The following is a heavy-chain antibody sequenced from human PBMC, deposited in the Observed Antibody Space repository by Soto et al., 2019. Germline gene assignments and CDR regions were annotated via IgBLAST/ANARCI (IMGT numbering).Heavy chain of an antibody. CDR2: ISVYNGNT. D-gene: IGHD3-3*01. CDR3: ARDRYDFWSGYSIDS. V-gene: IGHV1-18*01. J-gene: IGHJ4*02. Sequence: GASVKVSFKASGYTFTSYGITWLRQAPGQGLEWMGWISVYNGNTNYAQKFQGRVTMTTDTSTSTAYLELRSLRSDDTAVYYCARDRYDFWSGYSIDSWGQGTLVTVSS. CDR1: GYTFTSYG.